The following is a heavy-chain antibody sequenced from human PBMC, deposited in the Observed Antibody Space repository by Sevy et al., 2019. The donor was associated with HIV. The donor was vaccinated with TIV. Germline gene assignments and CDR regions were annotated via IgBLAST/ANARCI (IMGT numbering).Heavy chain of an antibody. Sequence: GGSLRLSCAASGFTFSSAWMNWVRQAPEKGLEWVGRIKTEADGGIADYAAPVKGRFIISRDDSKNTLYLQMHSLTTEDTAAYFCTTVRRWDSGASENWGQGTQVTVSS. CDR3: TTVRRWDSGASEN. CDR2: IKTEADGGIA. V-gene: IGHV3-15*01. J-gene: IGHJ4*02. D-gene: IGHD1-26*01. CDR1: GFTFSSAW.